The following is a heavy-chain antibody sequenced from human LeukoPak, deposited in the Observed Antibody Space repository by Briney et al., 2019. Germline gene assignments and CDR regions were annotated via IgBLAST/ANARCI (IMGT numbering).Heavy chain of an antibody. V-gene: IGHV4-61*02. CDR2: IYASGGT. Sequence: PSQTLSLTCTVSGGSISSGRYYGRWIRQPAGEGLEWIVRIYASGGTNYNPSLKSRITISVDTSKNQFSLKLRSVTAADTAVYYCARLGDTAMVIDHWGQGTLVSVSS. CDR3: ARLGDTAMVIDH. D-gene: IGHD5-18*01. CDR1: GGSISSGRYY. J-gene: IGHJ4*02.